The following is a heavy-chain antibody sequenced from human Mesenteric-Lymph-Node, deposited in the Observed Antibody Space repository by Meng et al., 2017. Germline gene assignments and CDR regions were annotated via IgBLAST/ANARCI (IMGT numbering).Heavy chain of an antibody. CDR1: GFTVSSNY. CDR2: IYSGGST. Sequence: GGSLRLSCAASGFTVSSNYMSWVRQAPGKGLEWVSVIYSGGSTYYADSVKGRFTISRDNSKNTLYLQMNGLRAEDTAVYYCARSGSQQLVLFWDYWGQGTLVTVSS. V-gene: IGHV3-53*01. D-gene: IGHD6-13*01. CDR3: ARSGSQQLVLFWDY. J-gene: IGHJ4*02.